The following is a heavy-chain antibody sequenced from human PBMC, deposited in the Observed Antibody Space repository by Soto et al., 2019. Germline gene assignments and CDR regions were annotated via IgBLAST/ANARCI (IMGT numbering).Heavy chain of an antibody. CDR3: AKGRGGAGSLTPRVDF. D-gene: IGHD3-10*01. CDR2: ISGAGDTT. J-gene: IGHJ4*02. CDR1: GFTFNNYA. Sequence: EVQLLESGGGLVQPGGSLRLSCAASGFTFNNYAMSWVRQAPGKGLEWVSAISGAGDTTSYADSVKGRFTVSRVGSKNTLYLQMNSLRAEDTAVYYCAKGRGGAGSLTPRVDFWGQGTLVTVSS. V-gene: IGHV3-23*01.